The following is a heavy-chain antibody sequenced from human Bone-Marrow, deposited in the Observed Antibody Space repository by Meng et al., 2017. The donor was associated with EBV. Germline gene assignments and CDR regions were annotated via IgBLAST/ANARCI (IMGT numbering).Heavy chain of an antibody. D-gene: IGHD3-10*01. J-gene: IGHJ4*02. Sequence: QVELVHAGAEVKKPWASVKVSCKTSGDTFTSDAVRWVRQAPGQRLEWMGWIIAMNGNTQYAQKFQGRVTITADTSTSTPCMELNSLRSEDTAMYYCAGGSGRGFPTDYWGQGTLVTVSS. CDR2: IIAMNGNT. CDR3: AGGSGRGFPTDY. CDR1: GDTFTSDA. V-gene: IGHV1-3*01.